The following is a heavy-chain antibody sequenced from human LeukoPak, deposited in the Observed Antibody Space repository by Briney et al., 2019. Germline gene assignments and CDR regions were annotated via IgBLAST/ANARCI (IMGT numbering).Heavy chain of an antibody. CDR1: GYTFTGYY. CDR3: ARDLQQLVPFFDY. CDR2: INPNSGGT. J-gene: IGHJ4*02. V-gene: IGHV1-2*02. D-gene: IGHD6-6*01. Sequence: ASVKVSCKASGYTFTGYYMHWVRQAPGQGLEWMGWINPNSGGTNYAQKFQGRVTMTRDTSISTAYMELSRLRSDDTAVYYCARDLQQLVPFFDYWGQGTLVTVSS.